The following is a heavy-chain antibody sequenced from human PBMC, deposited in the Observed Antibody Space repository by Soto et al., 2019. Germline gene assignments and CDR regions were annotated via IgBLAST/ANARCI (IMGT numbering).Heavy chain of an antibody. CDR3: ERDNLGGSYYDY. V-gene: IGHV4-59*01. Sequence: PSETLSLTCTVSGCSISSYYWSWIRQPPGKGLEWIGYIYYSGSTNYNPSLKSRVTISVDTSKKQFSLKLSSVTAADTAVYYCERDNLGGSYYDYWGQGTLVTVSS. CDR2: IYYSGST. D-gene: IGHD1-26*01. J-gene: IGHJ4*02. CDR1: GCSISSYY.